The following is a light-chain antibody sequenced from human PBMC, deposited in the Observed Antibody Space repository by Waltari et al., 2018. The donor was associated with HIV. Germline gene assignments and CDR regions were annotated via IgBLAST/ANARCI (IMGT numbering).Light chain of an antibody. CDR3: VTWDDSLNAYWV. CDR1: SSNVGRNP. CDR2: RKT. V-gene: IGLV1-44*01. J-gene: IGLJ3*02. Sequence: QSVLPQPPSASGTPGQRATISCPGSSSNVGRNPVNRYQQIPGKTPKHLNHRKTQRPSEVPDLFSGSKSGTSASLAISGLQTADEADYYCVTWDDSLNAYWVFGGGTKLTV.